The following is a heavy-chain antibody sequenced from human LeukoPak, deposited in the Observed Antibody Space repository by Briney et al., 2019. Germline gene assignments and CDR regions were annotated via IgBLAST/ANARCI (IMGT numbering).Heavy chain of an antibody. CDR2: IKQDGSEK. CDR1: GFTFSTYW. CDR3: AREWELYFDP. D-gene: IGHD1-26*01. Sequence: AGSLRLSCAASGFTFSTYWMTWVRQAPGKGLEWVANIKQDGSEKYYEDSMKGRFTISRDNAKSSLYLQMNSLRAEDTAVYYCAREWELYFDPWGQGTLVTVSS. J-gene: IGHJ5*02. V-gene: IGHV3-7*01.